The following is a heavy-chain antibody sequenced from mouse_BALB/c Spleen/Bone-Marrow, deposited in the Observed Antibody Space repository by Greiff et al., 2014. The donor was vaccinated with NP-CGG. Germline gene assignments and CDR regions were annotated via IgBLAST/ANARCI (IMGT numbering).Heavy chain of an antibody. D-gene: IGHD1-2*01. CDR2: ISDGGSYT. J-gene: IGHJ2*01. Sequence: DVHLVESGGGLVKPGGSLKLSCAASGFTFSDYYMYWVRQTPEKRLEWVATISDGGSYTYYPDSVKGRFTISRDNAKNNLYLQMSSLKSEDTAMYYCARDYYGADYWGQGTTLTVSS. V-gene: IGHV5-4*02. CDR3: ARDYYGADY. CDR1: GFTFSDYY.